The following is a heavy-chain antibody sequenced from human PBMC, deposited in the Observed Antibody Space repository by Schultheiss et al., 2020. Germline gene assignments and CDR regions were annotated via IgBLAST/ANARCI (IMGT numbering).Heavy chain of an antibody. V-gene: IGHV4-59*01. J-gene: IGHJ4*02. CDR3: ARVRLFTILFDY. CDR1: GGSISSYY. Sequence: SETLSLTCTVSGGSISSYYWSWIRQPPGKGLEWIGFIYYSGSINYNPSLKSRVTISVDTSKNQFSLKLSSVTAADTAVYYCARVRLFTILFDYWGQGTLVTVSS. CDR2: IYYSGSI. D-gene: IGHD2-21*01.